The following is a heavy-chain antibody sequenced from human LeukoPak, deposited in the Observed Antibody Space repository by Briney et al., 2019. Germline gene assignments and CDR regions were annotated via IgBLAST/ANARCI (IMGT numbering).Heavy chain of an antibody. CDR1: GFTFSSYA. CDR2: ISGSGGST. V-gene: IGHV3-23*01. CDR3: ARTYYYDSSGSYYFDY. Sequence: PGGSLRLSCAASGFTFSSYAMSWVRQAPGKGLEWVSGISGSGGSTYYADSVKGPFAISRDNSKNTLYLQMNSLRAGDTALYYCARTYYYDSSGSYYFDYWGQGTLVTVSS. J-gene: IGHJ4*02. D-gene: IGHD3-22*01.